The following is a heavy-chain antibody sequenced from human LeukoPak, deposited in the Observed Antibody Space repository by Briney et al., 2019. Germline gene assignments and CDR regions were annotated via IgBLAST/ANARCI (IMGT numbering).Heavy chain of an antibody. CDR3: ARDRGTTATTVFDFDY. J-gene: IGHJ4*02. CDR1: GYTFTDSY. V-gene: IGHV1-2*02. D-gene: IGHD1-1*01. Sequence: ASVKVSCKASGYTFTDSYMHWVRQAPGQGLEWMGWINPNSGGTNYAQKFQDRVTMTRDTSISTAYMEVSSLRSDDTAVYYCARDRGTTATTVFDFDYWGPGTVVTVSS. CDR2: INPNSGGT.